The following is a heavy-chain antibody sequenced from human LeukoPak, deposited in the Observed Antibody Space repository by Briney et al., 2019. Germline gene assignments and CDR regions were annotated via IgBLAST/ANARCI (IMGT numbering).Heavy chain of an antibody. CDR1: GGSMTTYY. V-gene: IGHV4-4*07. CDR2: IYTSGST. CDR3: ARHGIEYYYDSSGYFDY. J-gene: IGHJ4*02. D-gene: IGHD3-22*01. Sequence: PSETLSLTCTVSGGSMTTYYWSWIRQPAGKGLEWIGRIYTSGSTNYNPSLKSRVTLSADTSENQVSLELRSVTAADTAVYYCARHGIEYYYDSSGYFDYWGQGTLVTVSS.